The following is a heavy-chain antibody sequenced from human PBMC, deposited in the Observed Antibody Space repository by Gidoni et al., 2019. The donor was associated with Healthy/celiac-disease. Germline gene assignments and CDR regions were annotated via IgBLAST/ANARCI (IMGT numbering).Heavy chain of an antibody. J-gene: IGHJ3*02. V-gene: IGHV3-30*04. Sequence: QVQLVESGGGVVQPGRSLRLSCAASGFTLRRYARHWVRQAPGKGLELVAVISDDGSNKYYADSVKGRFTISRDNSKNTLYLQMNSLRAEDTAVYYCARQMTTVTFDAFDIWGQGTMVTVSS. CDR1: GFTLRRYA. CDR2: ISDDGSNK. CDR3: ARQMTTVTFDAFDI. D-gene: IGHD4-17*01.